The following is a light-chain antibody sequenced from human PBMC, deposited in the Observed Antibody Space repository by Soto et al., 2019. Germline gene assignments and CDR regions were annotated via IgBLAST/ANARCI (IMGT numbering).Light chain of an antibody. CDR3: QQYQNFPLS. CDR2: AAS. J-gene: IGKJ1*01. V-gene: IGKV1-33*01. CDR1: QNVITY. Sequence: DIQMTQSPSSLSASVGDRVTITCRASQNVITYLNWYQQKPGKAPKLLIYAASSLQSGVPLRFSGSQSGTDFTFTISSLQPEDIATYYCQQYQNFPLSFGQGTKVDIK.